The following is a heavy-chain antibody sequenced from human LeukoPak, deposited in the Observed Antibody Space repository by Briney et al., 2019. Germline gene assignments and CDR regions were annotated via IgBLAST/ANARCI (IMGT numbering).Heavy chain of an antibody. D-gene: IGHD2-2*01. Sequence: GWSLRLSCAASGFTFSTYWMSWVRQAPGKGLEWVATIKQDGNEKHYVDSVKGRFAISRDNAKNSLYLQVDSLRAEDTALYFCVRGCGRSSCPYYFDYWGQGTLVTVSS. CDR3: VRGCGRSSCPYYFDY. CDR2: IKQDGNEK. J-gene: IGHJ4*02. V-gene: IGHV3-7*03. CDR1: GFTFSTYW.